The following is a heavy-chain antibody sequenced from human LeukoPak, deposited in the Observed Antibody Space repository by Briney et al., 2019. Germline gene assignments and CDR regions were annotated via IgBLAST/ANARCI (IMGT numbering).Heavy chain of an antibody. CDR1: GFTFSSYA. CDR3: AKDFYSSSSHDAFDI. D-gene: IGHD6-6*01. J-gene: IGHJ3*02. CDR2: ISGSGGST. V-gene: IGHV3-23*01. Sequence: PGGSLRLSCAASGFTFSSYAMSWVRQVPGKGLEWVSAISGSGGSTYYADSVKGRFTISRDNSKNTLYLQMNSLRAEDTAVYYCAKDFYSSSSHDAFDIWGQGTMVTVSS.